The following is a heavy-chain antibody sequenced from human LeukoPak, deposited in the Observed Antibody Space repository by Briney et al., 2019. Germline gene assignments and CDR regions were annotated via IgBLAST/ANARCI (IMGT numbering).Heavy chain of an antibody. D-gene: IGHD2-2*01. CDR3: AKDRYCTSSSCPIDY. Sequence: GGSLRLSCAGSGCSFDEYAMHWVRQAPGKGLEWVSGINWKSDKIGYADSVKGRFTISRDNSKNSLYLQMNSLRVEDTALYYCAKDRYCTSSSCPIDYWGQGTMVTVSS. V-gene: IGHV3-9*01. J-gene: IGHJ4*02. CDR2: INWKSDKI. CDR1: GCSFDEYA.